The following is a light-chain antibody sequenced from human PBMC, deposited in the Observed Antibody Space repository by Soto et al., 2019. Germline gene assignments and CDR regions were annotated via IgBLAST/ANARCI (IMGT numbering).Light chain of an antibody. J-gene: IGKJ3*01. CDR2: STS. CDR3: QQYGRSPFA. Sequence: EVVLTQSPGTLSLAPGDRAALSCRASQTVYNNYLAWYQQRPGQAPRLLIYSTSGRPGGIPERFSGSGSGTDFTLTISRLEPEDFAVYYCQQYGRSPFAFGPGTRLDI. V-gene: IGKV3-20*01. CDR1: QTVYNNY.